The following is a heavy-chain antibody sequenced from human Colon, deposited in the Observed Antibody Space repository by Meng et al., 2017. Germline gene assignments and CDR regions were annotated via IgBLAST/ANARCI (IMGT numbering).Heavy chain of an antibody. CDR3: ARDSGVVTPILDY. V-gene: IGHV3-33*01. J-gene: IGHJ4*02. Sequence: GGSLRLSCEATGYRFSDYGMHWVRRAPGKGLEWVAVIWYDGSRRYYGDSVKGRFTISRDDSRDTLYLQMNSLRAEDAAVYYCARDSGVVTPILDYWGQGTRVTVYS. CDR2: IWYDGSRR. D-gene: IGHD2-21*02. CDR1: GYRFSDYG.